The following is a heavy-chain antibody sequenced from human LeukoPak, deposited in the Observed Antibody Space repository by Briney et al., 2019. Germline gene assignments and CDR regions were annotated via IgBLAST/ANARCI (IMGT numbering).Heavy chain of an antibody. CDR2: FYYSGST. V-gene: IGHV4-59*01. Sequence: SGTLSLTCTVSGGSISSYYWSWIRQPPGKGLEFIGYFYYSGSTDYNHSLKSRVNISVDTSKHQFSLRLSSVTAADTAVYYCARGRAAAGSPFDYWGQGTLVTASS. J-gene: IGHJ4*02. CDR1: GGSISSYY. CDR3: ARGRAAAGSPFDY. D-gene: IGHD6-13*01.